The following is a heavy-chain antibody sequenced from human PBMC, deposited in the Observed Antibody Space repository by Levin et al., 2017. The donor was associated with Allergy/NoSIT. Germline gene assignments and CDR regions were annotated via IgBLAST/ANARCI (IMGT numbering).Heavy chain of an antibody. D-gene: IGHD3-10*01. CDR1: GFTFSSYG. J-gene: IGHJ4*02. CDR3: AKGEYYYGSGPFDY. CDR2: ISYDGSNK. Sequence: GGSLRLSCAASGFTFSSYGMHWVRQAPGKGLEWVAVISYDGSNKYYADSVKGRFTISRDNSKNTLYLQMNSLRAEDTAVYYCAKGEYYYGSGPFDYWGQGTLVTVSS. V-gene: IGHV3-30*18.